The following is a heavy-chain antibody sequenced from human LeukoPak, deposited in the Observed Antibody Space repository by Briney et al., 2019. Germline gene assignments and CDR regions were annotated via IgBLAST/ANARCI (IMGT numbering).Heavy chain of an antibody. CDR2: ISYDGSNK. CDR1: GFTFSSYA. Sequence: GGSLRLSCAASGFTFSSYAMHWVRQAPGKGLEWVAVISYDGSNKYYADSVKGRFTISRDNSKNTLYLQMNSLRAEDTAVYCCARGLYNWNDGYYFDYWGQGTLVTVSS. D-gene: IGHD1-1*01. CDR3: ARGLYNWNDGYYFDY. J-gene: IGHJ4*02. V-gene: IGHV3-30*04.